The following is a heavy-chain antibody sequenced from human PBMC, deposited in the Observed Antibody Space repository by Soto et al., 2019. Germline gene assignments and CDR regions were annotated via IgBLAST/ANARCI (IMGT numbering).Heavy chain of an antibody. Sequence: SVKVSCKASGGTFSSYTISWVRQAPGQGLEWMGRIIPILGIANYAQKFQGRVTITADKSTSTAYMELSSLRSEDTAVYYCARADGSYYVDYWGQGTLVTVSS. V-gene: IGHV1-69*02. CDR1: GGTFSSYT. D-gene: IGHD1-26*01. CDR3: ARADGSYYVDY. CDR2: IIPILGIA. J-gene: IGHJ4*02.